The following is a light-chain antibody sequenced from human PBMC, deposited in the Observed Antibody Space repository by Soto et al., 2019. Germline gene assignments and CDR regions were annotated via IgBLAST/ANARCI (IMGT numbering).Light chain of an antibody. CDR3: QQFKSYPLT. J-gene: IGKJ4*01. V-gene: IGKV1-13*02. Sequence: IQLTQSPSSLSASVGNRVTITCRASQGINNALAWYQQKPGKAPNLLIYDASTLESGVTSRFSGSGSGTEFTLTIGSLQPEDFATYYCQQFKSYPLTFGGGTKVDIK. CDR2: DAS. CDR1: QGINNA.